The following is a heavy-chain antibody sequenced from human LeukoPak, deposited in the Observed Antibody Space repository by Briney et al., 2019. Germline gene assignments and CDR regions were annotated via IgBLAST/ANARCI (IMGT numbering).Heavy chain of an antibody. CDR2: IKTKTDGGTT. D-gene: IGHD5-18*01. V-gene: IGHV3-15*01. J-gene: IGHJ4*02. CDR3: TTGTWIQLWLADY. Sequence: PGGSLRLSCAASGFTFSNACMSWVRQAPGKGLEWVGHIKTKTDGGTTDYAAPVKGRFTISRDDSKNTLYLQMNSLKTEDTALYYCTTGTWIQLWLADYWGQGTWSPSPQ. CDR1: GFTFSNAC.